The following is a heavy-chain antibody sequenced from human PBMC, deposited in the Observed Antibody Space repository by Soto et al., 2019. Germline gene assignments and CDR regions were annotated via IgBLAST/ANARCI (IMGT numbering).Heavy chain of an antibody. CDR2: ISGSGNSI. D-gene: IGHD1-1*01. J-gene: IGHJ5*02. Sequence: PGGSLRLSCAASGFTFSDYHMSWIRQAPGMGLEWVSYISGSGNSIYYADSVKGRFTIPRDNAKNSLYLQMNSLRVEDTAVYYCATLSTQFDRWGQGILVSVSS. CDR3: ATLSTQFDR. CDR1: GFTFSDYH. V-gene: IGHV3-11*01.